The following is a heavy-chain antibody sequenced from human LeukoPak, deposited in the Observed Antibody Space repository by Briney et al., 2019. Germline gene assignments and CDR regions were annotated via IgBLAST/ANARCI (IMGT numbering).Heavy chain of an antibody. CDR3: ARAPTYYYDSSGYYYDY. D-gene: IGHD3-22*01. J-gene: IGHJ4*02. V-gene: IGHV3-74*01. CDR2: INSDGSST. CDR1: GFTFSSYW. Sequence: GGSLRLSCAASGFTFSSYWMHWVRQAPGKGLVWVSRINSDGSSTSYADSVKGRFTISRDNAKNTLYLQTNSLRAEDTAVYYCARAPTYYYDSSGYYYDYWGQGTLVTVSS.